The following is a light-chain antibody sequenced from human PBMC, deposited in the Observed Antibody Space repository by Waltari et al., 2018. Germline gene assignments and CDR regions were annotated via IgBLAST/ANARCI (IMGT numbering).Light chain of an antibody. CDR3: CSSAGNPYV. CDR1: SSDVGAYNF. Sequence: SALSQPTPASSSPGQSVPISCTGPSSDVGAYNFLSWYHQRPGQPPKLIIYDVNKRPSGVPDRFSASKSGNTASLTISGLQPEDEADYHCCSSAGNPYVFGTGTEVTVL. J-gene: IGLJ1*01. CDR2: DVN. V-gene: IGLV2-11*01.